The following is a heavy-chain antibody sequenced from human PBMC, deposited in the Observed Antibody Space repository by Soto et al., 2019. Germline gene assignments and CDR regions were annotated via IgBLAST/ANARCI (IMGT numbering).Heavy chain of an antibody. Sequence: EVQLVESGGGLVKPGGSLRLSCAASGFTFSSYSMNWVRQAPGKGLEWVSSISSSSSYIYYADSVKGRFTISRDNAKNSLYLQRNSLRAEDTAVYYCARLRSFGELLLGWFDPWGQGTLVTVSS. J-gene: IGHJ5*02. D-gene: IGHD3-10*01. CDR2: ISSSSSYI. CDR3: ARLRSFGELLLGWFDP. V-gene: IGHV3-21*01. CDR1: GFTFSSYS.